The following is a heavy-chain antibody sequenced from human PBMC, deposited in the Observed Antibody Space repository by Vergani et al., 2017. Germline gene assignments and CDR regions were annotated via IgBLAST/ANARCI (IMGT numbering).Heavy chain of an antibody. CDR2: IYHSGST. V-gene: IGHV4-38-2*02. Sequence: QVQLQESGPGLVKPSQTLSLTCTVSGGAINTDYYYWGWIRQPPGKGLEWIGSIYHSGSTYYNPSLKSRVTISVDTSKNQFSLKLSSVTAADTAVYYCARDTAMVKGLDYWGQGTLVTVSS. D-gene: IGHD5-18*01. CDR3: ARDTAMVKGLDY. J-gene: IGHJ4*02. CDR1: GGAINTDYYY.